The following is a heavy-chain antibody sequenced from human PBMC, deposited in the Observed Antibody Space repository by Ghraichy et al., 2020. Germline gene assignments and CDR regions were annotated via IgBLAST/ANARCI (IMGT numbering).Heavy chain of an antibody. J-gene: IGHJ4*02. CDR2: INPNSGGT. V-gene: IGHV1-2*04. CDR3: ARGPSQGTDFWSGYYDY. Sequence: ASVKVSCKASGYTFTGYYMHWVRQAPGQGLEWMGWINPNSGGTNYAQKFQGWVTMTRDTSISTAYMELSRLRSDDTAVYYCARGPSQGTDFWSGYYDYWGQGTLVTVSS. CDR1: GYTFTGYY. D-gene: IGHD3-3*01.